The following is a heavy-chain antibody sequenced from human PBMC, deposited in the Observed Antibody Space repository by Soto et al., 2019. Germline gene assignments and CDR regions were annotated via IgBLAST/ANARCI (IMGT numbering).Heavy chain of an antibody. J-gene: IGHJ4*02. D-gene: IGHD4-17*01. Sequence: ASVKVSCKASGYTFTSYGISWVRQAPGQGLEWMGWISPYFGNTNYAQKLQGRVTMTTDESTSTAYMELSSLRSEDTAVYYCARVLGGYGDYYDYWGQGTLVTVSS. CDR3: ARVLGGYGDYYDY. CDR2: ISPYFGNT. V-gene: IGHV1-18*01. CDR1: GYTFTSYG.